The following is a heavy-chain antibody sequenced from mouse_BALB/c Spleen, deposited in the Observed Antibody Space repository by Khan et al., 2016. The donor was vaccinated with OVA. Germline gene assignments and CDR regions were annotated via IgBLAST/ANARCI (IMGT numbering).Heavy chain of an antibody. CDR3: VRDGAYHRNDGWFAY. V-gene: IGHV1-4*01. Sequence: LEESGAELARPGASVKMSCKASGYTFTSYTIHWIKKRPGQGLEWIGYINPSNGYTNYNQKFKDKATLTTDKSSTTAYLQLSSLTSDDSAVDNCVRDGAYHRNDGWFAYWGQGTLVTVSA. CDR1: GYTFTSYT. CDR2: INPSNGYT. D-gene: IGHD2-14*01. J-gene: IGHJ3*01.